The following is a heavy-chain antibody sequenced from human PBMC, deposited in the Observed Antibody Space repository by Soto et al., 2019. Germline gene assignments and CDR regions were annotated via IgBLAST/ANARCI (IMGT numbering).Heavy chain of an antibody. D-gene: IGHD3-16*02. V-gene: IGHV3-23*01. J-gene: IGHJ4*02. CDR1: GFTFSSYA. CDR2: ISGSGGST. Sequence: GGSLRLSCAASGFTFSSYAMSWVRQAPGKGLEWVSAISGSGGSTYYADSVKGRFTISRDNSKNTLYLQMNSLRAEDTAVYYCANVLNMITFGGVIVVSYFDYWGQGTLVTVSS. CDR3: ANVLNMITFGGVIVVSYFDY.